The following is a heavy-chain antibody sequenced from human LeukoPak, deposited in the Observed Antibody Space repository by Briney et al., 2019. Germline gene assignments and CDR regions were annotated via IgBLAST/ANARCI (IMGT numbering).Heavy chain of an antibody. D-gene: IGHD3-3*01. J-gene: IGHJ4*02. Sequence: GGSLRLSCAASGFTFSSYAMSWVRQAPGKGLEWVSAISGSGGSTYYADSVKGRFTISRDNSKNTLYLQMNSLRAEDTAVYYCAKDDYDFWSGPTYYFDYWGQGTLVPVSS. CDR2: ISGSGGST. CDR1: GFTFSSYA. CDR3: AKDDYDFWSGPTYYFDY. V-gene: IGHV3-23*01.